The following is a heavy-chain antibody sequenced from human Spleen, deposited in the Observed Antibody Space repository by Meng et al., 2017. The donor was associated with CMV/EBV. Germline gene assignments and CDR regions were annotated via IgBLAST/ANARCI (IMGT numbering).Heavy chain of an antibody. Sequence: VRLVGSGGGLVKPGGSLRLSCAASGFTFSSYSRNWVRQAPGKGLEWVSSISGSGGSTYYVDSVKGRFTISRDNSKNTLYLQMNSLRVEDTAVYYCAKARGWFDPWGQGTLVTVSS. J-gene: IGHJ5*02. CDR3: AKARGWFDP. V-gene: IGHV3-23*04. CDR2: ISGSGGST. CDR1: GFTFSSYS.